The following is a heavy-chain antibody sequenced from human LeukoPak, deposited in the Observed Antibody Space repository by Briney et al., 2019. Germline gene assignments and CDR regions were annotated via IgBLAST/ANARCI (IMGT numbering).Heavy chain of an antibody. CDR1: GYSISSSYY. CDR2: IYYSGST. CDR3: ADYDSSGLNDAFDI. V-gene: IGHV4-38-2*02. D-gene: IGHD3-22*01. J-gene: IGHJ3*02. Sequence: PSETLSLTCTVSGYSISSSYYWGWIRQPPGKGLEWIGSIYYSGSTYYNPSLKSRVTISVDTSKNQFSLKLSSVTAADTAVYYCADYDSSGLNDAFDIWGQGTMVTVSS.